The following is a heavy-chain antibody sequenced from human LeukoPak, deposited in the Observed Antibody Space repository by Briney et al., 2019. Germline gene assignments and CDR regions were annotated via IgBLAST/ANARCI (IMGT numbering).Heavy chain of an antibody. Sequence: SQTLSLTCTVSGGSISSGDYYWSWIRQPPGKGLEWIGYIYYSGSTYYNPSLKSRVTISVDTSKNRFSLKLSSVTAADTAVYYCARVLTVNWFDPWGQGALVTVSS. V-gene: IGHV4-30-4*08. CDR1: GGSISSGDYY. D-gene: IGHD3-9*01. CDR2: IYYSGST. J-gene: IGHJ5*02. CDR3: ARVLTVNWFDP.